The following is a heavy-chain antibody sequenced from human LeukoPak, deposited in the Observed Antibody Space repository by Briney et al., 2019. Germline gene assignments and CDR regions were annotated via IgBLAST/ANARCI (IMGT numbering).Heavy chain of an antibody. CDR1: GYTFTSYD. D-gene: IGHD2-2*01. CDR2: MNPNSGNT. Sequence: ASVKVSCKASGYTFTSYDINWVRQATGQGLEWMGWMNPNSGNTGYAQKFQGRVTMTRNTSISTAYMELSSLRSEDTALYYCAKDTCSSTSCYYYYGMDVWGRGTTVTVSS. J-gene: IGHJ6*02. CDR3: AKDTCSSTSCYYYYGMDV. V-gene: IGHV1-8*01.